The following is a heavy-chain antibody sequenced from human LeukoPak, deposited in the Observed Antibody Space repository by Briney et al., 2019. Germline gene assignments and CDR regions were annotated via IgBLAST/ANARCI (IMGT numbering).Heavy chain of an antibody. CDR1: GGSFSAYH. V-gene: IGHV4-34*01. D-gene: IGHD1-26*01. Sequence: SETLSLTCGVYGGSFSAYHWTWIRQPPGKGPEWIGEINHSGSTNYNPSLKSRVTISVDTSKNQFSLKLSSVTAADTAVYYCARRFSGSYSWFDPWGQGTLVTVSS. CDR2: INHSGST. CDR3: ARRFSGSYSWFDP. J-gene: IGHJ5*02.